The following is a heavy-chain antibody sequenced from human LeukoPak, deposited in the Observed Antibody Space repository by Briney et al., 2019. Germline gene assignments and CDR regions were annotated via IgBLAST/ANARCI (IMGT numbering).Heavy chain of an antibody. J-gene: IGHJ6*04. Sequence: GGSLRLSCAASGFTFSSYEMNWVRQAPGKGLEGVSFISSSGSTIYYADSAKGRFTISRDNAKNSLYLQMNSLRAEDTAVYFCAGIPVFGVVLHQEPVWGKGTTVTVSS. D-gene: IGHD3-3*01. CDR3: AGIPVFGVVLHQEPV. V-gene: IGHV3-48*03. CDR1: GFTFSSYE. CDR2: ISSSGSTI.